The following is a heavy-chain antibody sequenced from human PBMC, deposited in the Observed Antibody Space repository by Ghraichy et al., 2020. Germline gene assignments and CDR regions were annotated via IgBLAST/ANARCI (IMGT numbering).Heavy chain of an antibody. Sequence: SETLSLTCTVSGGSISSSSYYWGWIRQPPGKGLEWIGSIYYSGSTYYNPSLKSRVTISVDTSKNQFSLKLSSVTAADTAVYYCARHPTKYCGGDCYFGWGQGTLVTVSS. V-gene: IGHV4-39*01. D-gene: IGHD2-21*02. J-gene: IGHJ4*02. CDR1: GGSISSSSYY. CDR3: ARHPTKYCGGDCYFG. CDR2: IYYSGST.